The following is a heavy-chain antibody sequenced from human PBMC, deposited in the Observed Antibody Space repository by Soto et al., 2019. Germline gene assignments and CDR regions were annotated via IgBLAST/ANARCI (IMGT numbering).Heavy chain of an antibody. CDR2: INHSGST. D-gene: IGHD2-8*01. CDR3: ARGSSEWRPLRPFDY. V-gene: IGHV4-34*01. CDR1: GGSFSGYY. J-gene: IGHJ4*02. Sequence: QVQLQQWGAGLLKPSETLSLTCAVYGGSFSGYYWSWIRQPPGKGLEWIGEINHSGSTNYNPSLKSRVTISVDTSKNQFSLKLSSVTAADTAVYYCARGSSEWRPLRPFDYWGQGTLVTVSS.